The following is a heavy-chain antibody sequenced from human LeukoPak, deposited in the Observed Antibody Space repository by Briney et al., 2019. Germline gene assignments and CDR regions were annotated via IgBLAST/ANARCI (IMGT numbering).Heavy chain of an antibody. J-gene: IGHJ4*02. D-gene: IGHD1-26*01. CDR3: ARGGGSYMN. CDR1: GGTFSSYA. Sequence: ASVKVSCKASGGTFSSYAISWVRQAPGQGLEWMGWMNPNSGNTGYAQKFQGRVTMTRNTSISTAYMELSSLRSEDTAVYYCARGGGSYMNWGQGTLVTVSS. V-gene: IGHV1-8*02. CDR2: MNPNSGNT.